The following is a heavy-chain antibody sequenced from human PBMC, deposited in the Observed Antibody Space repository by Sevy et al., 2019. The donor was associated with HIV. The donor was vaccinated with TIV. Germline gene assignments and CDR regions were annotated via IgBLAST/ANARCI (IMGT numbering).Heavy chain of an antibody. V-gene: IGHV3-49*03. D-gene: IGHD2-15*01. CDR2: IRSKAYGGPT. Sequence: GGSPRLSCIASGFTFGDHAMSWFRQAPGKGLEWVGFIRSKAYGGPTQYAASVKGRFTISRDDSKSIAYLQMNSLKTEDTAVYYCTRRIFGDIWGQGTMVTVSS. CDR1: GFTFGDHA. CDR3: TRRIFGDI. J-gene: IGHJ3*02.